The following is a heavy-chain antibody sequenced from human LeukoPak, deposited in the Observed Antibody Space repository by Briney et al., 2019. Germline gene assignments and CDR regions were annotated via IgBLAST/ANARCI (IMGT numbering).Heavy chain of an antibody. CDR3: ARDLITVTKGFDI. Sequence: PSETLSLTCAVSTDSFSSHYWSWVRQPPGKGLEWIGCISYIGSTNYNPSLKSRVTISIDTSKNQFSLRLRSVTAADTAVYYCARDLITVTKGFDIWGQGTMVSVSS. CDR2: ISYIGST. J-gene: IGHJ3*02. CDR1: TDSFSSHY. D-gene: IGHD4-17*01. V-gene: IGHV4-59*11.